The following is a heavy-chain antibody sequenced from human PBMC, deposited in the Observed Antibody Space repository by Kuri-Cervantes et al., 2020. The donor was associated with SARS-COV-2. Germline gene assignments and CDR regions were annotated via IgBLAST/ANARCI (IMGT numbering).Heavy chain of an antibody. CDR2: IHYSGST. V-gene: IGHV4-59*01. J-gene: IGHJ5*02. CDR1: GGSISSYY. D-gene: IGHD3-10*01. CDR3: AREYMVGVFGGWFDP. Sequence: GSRRLSCTVSGGSISSYYWSWIRQPPGKGLEWGGYIHYSGSTNYNPSLKSRVTISVDTSKNQFSLKLSSVTAADTAVCYCAREYMVGVFGGWFDPWGQGTLVTVSS.